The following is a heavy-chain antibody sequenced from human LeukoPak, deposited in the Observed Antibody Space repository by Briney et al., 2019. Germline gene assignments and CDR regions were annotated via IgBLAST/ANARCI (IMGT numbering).Heavy chain of an antibody. D-gene: IGHD6-19*01. Sequence: GGSLRLSCAASGFTVSTNYMSWVRQAPGKGLEWVAFIRYDGSNKYYADSVKGRFTISRDNSKNTLYLQMNSLRAEDTAVYYCARVQQWLVRYFDYWGQGTLVTVSS. CDR2: IRYDGSNK. J-gene: IGHJ4*02. CDR3: ARVQQWLVRYFDY. V-gene: IGHV3-30*02. CDR1: GFTVSTNY.